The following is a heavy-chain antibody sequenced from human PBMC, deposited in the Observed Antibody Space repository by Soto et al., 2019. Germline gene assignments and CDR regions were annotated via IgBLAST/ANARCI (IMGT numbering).Heavy chain of an antibody. Sequence: GGSLRLSCAASGFTFSSYAMRWVRQAPGKGLEWVATISYDGSIEYYADSVKGRFTVSRDHSENTLHLQMESLRPEDTALFYCARLDKISSSYSWGQGTLVTVSS. J-gene: IGHJ4*02. CDR2: ISYDGSIE. CDR3: ARLDKISSSYS. D-gene: IGHD6-13*01. V-gene: IGHV3-30-3*01. CDR1: GFTFSSYA.